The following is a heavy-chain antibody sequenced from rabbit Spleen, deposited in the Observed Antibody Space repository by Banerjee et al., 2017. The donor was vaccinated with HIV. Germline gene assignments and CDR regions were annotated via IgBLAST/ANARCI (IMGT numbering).Heavy chain of an antibody. Sequence: QSLEESGGGLVKPEGSLTLTCTASGFDLSSYYYMCGVRQAPGKGLEWIACIYTGSDSTYYASWAKGRFTISKTSSTTVTLQMTRLTAADTATYFCAISSPGSSYGFNLWGPGTLVTVS. D-gene: IGHD8-1*01. V-gene: IGHV1S40*01. CDR1: GFDLSSYYY. J-gene: IGHJ4*01. CDR2: IYTGSDST. CDR3: AISSPGSSYGFNL.